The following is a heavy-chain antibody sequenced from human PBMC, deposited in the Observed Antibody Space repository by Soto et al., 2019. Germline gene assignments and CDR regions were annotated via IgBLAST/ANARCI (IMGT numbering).Heavy chain of an antibody. J-gene: IGHJ6*02. D-gene: IGHD2-2*01. V-gene: IGHV5-51*01. CDR1: GYSFTSYW. CDR3: AREDIVLVPAAMGYYYYYGMDV. Sequence: CKGSGYSFTSYWIGWVRQMPGKGLEWMGIIYPGDSDTRYSPSFQGQVTISADKSISTAYLQWSSLKASDTAMYYCAREDIVLVPAAMGYYYYYGMDVWGQGTTVTVSS. CDR2: IYPGDSDT.